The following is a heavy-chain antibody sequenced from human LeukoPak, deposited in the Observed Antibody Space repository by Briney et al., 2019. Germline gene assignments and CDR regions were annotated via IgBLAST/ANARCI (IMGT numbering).Heavy chain of an antibody. J-gene: IGHJ4*02. D-gene: IGHD3-3*01. CDR2: ISGSGGMI. V-gene: IGHV3-23*01. CDR1: GFTFSGYA. Sequence: GGSLRLSCAASGFTFSGYAMSWVRQAPGKGLEWVSTISGSGGMIYYADSVKGRFTISRDNAKNSLYLQMNSLRAEDTAVYYCARGIRFLEWLPLNYFDYWGQGTLVTVSS. CDR3: ARGIRFLEWLPLNYFDY.